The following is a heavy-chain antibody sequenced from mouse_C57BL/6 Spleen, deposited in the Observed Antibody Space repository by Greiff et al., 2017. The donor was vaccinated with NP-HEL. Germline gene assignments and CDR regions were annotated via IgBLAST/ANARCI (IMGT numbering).Heavy chain of an antibody. CDR2: INPYNGDT. CDR3: ARLAGTNYYFDY. CDR1: GYSFTGYF. D-gene: IGHD4-1*01. V-gene: IGHV1-20*01. Sequence: EVQLQQSGPELVKPGDSVKISCKASGYSFTGYFMNWVMQSHEKSLEWIGRINPYNGDTFYNQKFKGMATLTVDKSSSTAHMELRSLTSEDSAVYYCARLAGTNYYFDYWGQGTTLTVSS. J-gene: IGHJ2*01.